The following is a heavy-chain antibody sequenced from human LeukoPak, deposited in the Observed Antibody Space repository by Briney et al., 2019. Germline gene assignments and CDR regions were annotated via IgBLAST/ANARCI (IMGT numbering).Heavy chain of an antibody. Sequence: PSETLSLTCTVSGGSISSSSYYWGWIRQAPGKGLEWIASIYYSGSTYYNPSLKSRVTISVDTSKSQFSLKLSSVTAADTAVYYCTTGNYYDSSGYYYRDAFDIWGQGTMVTVSS. D-gene: IGHD3-22*01. CDR1: GGSISSSSYY. J-gene: IGHJ3*02. CDR3: TTGNYYDSSGYYYRDAFDI. V-gene: IGHV4-39*03. CDR2: IYYSGST.